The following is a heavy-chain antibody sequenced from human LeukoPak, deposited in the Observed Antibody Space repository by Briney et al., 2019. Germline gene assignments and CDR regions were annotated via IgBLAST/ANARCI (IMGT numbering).Heavy chain of an antibody. CDR2: IRSKAYGGTT. Sequence: PGGSLRLSCTASGFTFGDYAMSWFRQAPGKGLEWVGFIRSKAYGGTTEYAASVKGRFTISRDDSKSTAYLQMNSLKTEDTAVYYCTRDETQTESSPFDYWGQGTLVTVSS. CDR1: GFTFGDYA. J-gene: IGHJ4*02. D-gene: IGHD1-1*01. V-gene: IGHV3-49*03. CDR3: TRDETQTESSPFDY.